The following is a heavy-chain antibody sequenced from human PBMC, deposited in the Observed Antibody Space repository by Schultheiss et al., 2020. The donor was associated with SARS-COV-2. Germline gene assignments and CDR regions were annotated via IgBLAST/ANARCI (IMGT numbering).Heavy chain of an antibody. Sequence: SETLSLTCAVSGGSISSSNWWSWIRQPPGKGLEWIGYIYYSGSTNYNPSLKSRVTISVDTSKNQFSLKLSSVTAADTAVYYCARDLGGDYDYWGQGTLVTVSS. V-gene: IGHV4-61*01. CDR2: IYYSGST. CDR1: GGSISSSNW. D-gene: IGHD4-17*01. J-gene: IGHJ4*02. CDR3: ARDLGGDYDY.